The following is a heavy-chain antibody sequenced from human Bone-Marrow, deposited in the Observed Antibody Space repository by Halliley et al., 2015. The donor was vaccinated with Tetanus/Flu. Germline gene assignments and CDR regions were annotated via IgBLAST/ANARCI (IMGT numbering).Heavy chain of an antibody. Sequence: TLSLTCSVSGGSISSYYWSWIRQSPGKGLEWIGYISQSGSTKYNPSLKSRVTLSVDTSKNQFSLNVRSVSAADTGVYFCASAIESRYKWFDPWGQGTQVTVSS. D-gene: IGHD2-2*02. CDR2: ISQSGST. CDR3: ASAIESRYKWFDP. J-gene: IGHJ5*02. CDR1: GGSISSYY. V-gene: IGHV4-59*01.